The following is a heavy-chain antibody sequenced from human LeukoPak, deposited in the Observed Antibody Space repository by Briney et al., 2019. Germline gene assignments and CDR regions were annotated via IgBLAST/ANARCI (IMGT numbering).Heavy chain of an antibody. CDR2: VSPYNGNT. CDR1: GYTFTDYD. CDR3: ARNGRVRRVVKDLFEY. D-gene: IGHD3-10*01. J-gene: IGHJ4*02. Sequence: ASVKVSCKTSGYTFTDYDITWVRQAPGQGLEWMGRVSPYNGNTYYSQRFQDRVTITKDTSTGTAYMDLRNLRTDDKAMYYCARNGRVRRVVKDLFEYWGQGTLVAVSS. V-gene: IGHV1-18*01.